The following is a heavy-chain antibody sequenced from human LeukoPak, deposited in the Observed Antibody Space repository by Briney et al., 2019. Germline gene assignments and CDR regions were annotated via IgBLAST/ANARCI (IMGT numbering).Heavy chain of an antibody. J-gene: IGHJ4*02. Sequence: KSSETLSLTCTVSGGSISSSSYYWGWIRQPPGKGLEWIGSIYYSGSTYYNPSLKSRVTISVDTSKNQFSLKLSSVTAADTAVYYCARVTRGIVGAKGRFDYWGQGTLVTVSS. D-gene: IGHD1-26*01. CDR1: GGSISSSSYY. V-gene: IGHV4-39*07. CDR3: ARVTRGIVGAKGRFDY. CDR2: IYYSGST.